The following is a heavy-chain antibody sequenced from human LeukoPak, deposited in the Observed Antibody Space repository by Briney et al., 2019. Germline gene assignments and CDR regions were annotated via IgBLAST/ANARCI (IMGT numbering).Heavy chain of an antibody. CDR1: GFTFSSYE. Sequence: GGSLRLSCAASGFTFSSYEMNWVRQAPGKGLEWVSYISSSGSTIYYADSVKGRFTISRDNAKNSLYLQMNSLRAEDTAVYYCARDRYHYYGMDVWGKGTTVTVSS. V-gene: IGHV3-48*03. CDR3: ARDRYHYYGMDV. CDR2: ISSSGSTI. J-gene: IGHJ6*04.